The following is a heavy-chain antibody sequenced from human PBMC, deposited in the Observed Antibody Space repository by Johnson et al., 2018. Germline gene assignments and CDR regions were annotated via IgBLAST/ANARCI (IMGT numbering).Heavy chain of an antibody. J-gene: IGHJ1*01. V-gene: IGHV4-59*01. CDR3: ARAVAGAAEYFQH. Sequence: QVQLQESGPGLVKPSETLSLTCTVSGGSISGYYWTWIRQPPGKALEWIGFIYYSGSTHYNPSLRGRVTISVDTSKNQFSLKLTSVPAADTAVYYCARAVAGAAEYFQHWGQGTLVTVSS. D-gene: IGHD6-19*01. CDR2: IYYSGST. CDR1: GGSISGYY.